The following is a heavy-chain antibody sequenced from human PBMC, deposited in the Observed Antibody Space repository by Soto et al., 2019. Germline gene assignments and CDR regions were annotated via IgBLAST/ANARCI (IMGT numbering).Heavy chain of an antibody. V-gene: IGHV3-33*01. Sequence: QPGGSLRLSCAASGFTFSSYGMHWVRQAPGKGLEWVAVIWYDGSNKYYADSVKGRFTISRDNSKNTLYLQMNSLRAEDTAVYYCARDLRRRIAAAGLFDYWGQGTLVTVSS. CDR2: IWYDGSNK. CDR3: ARDLRRRIAAAGLFDY. CDR1: GFTFSSYG. D-gene: IGHD6-13*01. J-gene: IGHJ4*02.